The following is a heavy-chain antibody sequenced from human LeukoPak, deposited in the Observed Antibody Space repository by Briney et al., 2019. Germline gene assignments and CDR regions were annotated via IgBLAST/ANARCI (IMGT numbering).Heavy chain of an antibody. CDR2: ISSSSTYI. D-gene: IGHD1-26*01. CDR3: AREGGYPGDY. J-gene: IGHJ4*02. CDR1: GFIFSSYS. Sequence: PGGSLRLSCAASGFIFSSYSTNWVRQAPGKGLEWVSSISSSSTYIYYADSVKGRFTISRDNAKNSLYLQMNSLRAEDTAVYYCAREGGYPGDYWGQGTLVTVSS. V-gene: IGHV3-21*01.